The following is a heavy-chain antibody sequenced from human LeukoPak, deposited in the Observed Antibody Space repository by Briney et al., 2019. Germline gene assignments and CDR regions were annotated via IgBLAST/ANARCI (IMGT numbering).Heavy chain of an antibody. Sequence: SETLSLTCTVSGGSISSYYWSWIRQSPGKGLEWVGYIYYSGSTNYNPSLKSRVTISVDTSKNQFSLKLSSVTAADTAVYYCARVYYYYGSGSYFPDYWGQGTLVTVSS. D-gene: IGHD3-10*01. CDR3: ARVYYYYGSGSYFPDY. V-gene: IGHV4-59*01. CDR2: IYYSGST. CDR1: GGSISSYY. J-gene: IGHJ4*02.